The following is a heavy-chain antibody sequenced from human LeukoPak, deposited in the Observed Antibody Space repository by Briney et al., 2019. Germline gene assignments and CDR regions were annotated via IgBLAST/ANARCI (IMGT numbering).Heavy chain of an antibody. Sequence: GGSLRLSCAASGFTFSSYAMSWVRQAPGKGLEWVSAVTASAGNTYYADSVKGRFTISRDNSKNTLYLQVNSLRAEDTAVYYCTKGDYYGSGSTFKNGMDVWGQGTTVTVSS. CDR1: GFTFSSYA. V-gene: IGHV3-23*01. CDR2: VTASAGNT. J-gene: IGHJ6*02. CDR3: TKGDYYGSGSTFKNGMDV. D-gene: IGHD3-10*01.